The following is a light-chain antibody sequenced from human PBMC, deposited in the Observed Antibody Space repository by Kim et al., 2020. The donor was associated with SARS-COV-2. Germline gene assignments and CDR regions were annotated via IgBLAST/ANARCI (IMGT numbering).Light chain of an antibody. J-gene: IGKJ4*01. Sequence: SYPGEGAPRSCSASQVVSNYLAWYQQKPGQAPRLLISGASNRATGIPARFSGSGSGTDFTLTISSLEPEDFAVYYCQHRANWPLTFGGGTKVDIK. V-gene: IGKV3-11*01. CDR3: QHRANWPLT. CDR2: GAS. CDR1: QVVSNY.